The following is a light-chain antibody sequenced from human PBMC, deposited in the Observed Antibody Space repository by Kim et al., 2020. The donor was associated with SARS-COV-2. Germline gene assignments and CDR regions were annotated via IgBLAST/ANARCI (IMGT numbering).Light chain of an antibody. V-gene: IGKV1-5*03. Sequence: VFVGDRVTITCRASQSISSCLAWYQQQPGKAPKFLIYMASNLESGVPSRFSGSGSGTEFTLTISGLQPDDFATYYCQQYHSYPLTFGGGTKVDIK. CDR2: MAS. CDR3: QQYHSYPLT. J-gene: IGKJ4*01. CDR1: QSISSC.